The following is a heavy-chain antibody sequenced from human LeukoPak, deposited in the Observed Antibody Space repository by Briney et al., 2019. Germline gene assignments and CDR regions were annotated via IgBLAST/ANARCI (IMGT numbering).Heavy chain of an antibody. V-gene: IGHV3-30-3*01. D-gene: IGHD3-10*01. Sequence: TGGSLRLSCAASGFTFSSSTMNWVRQAPGKGLEWVAVISHDGSSEYYGDSVKGRFTIFRDNSKNTLYLQMNSLRTEDTAVYYCARVPYVSGTFDYWGQGTLVTVSS. CDR3: ARVPYVSGTFDY. CDR1: GFTFSSST. J-gene: IGHJ4*02. CDR2: ISHDGSSE.